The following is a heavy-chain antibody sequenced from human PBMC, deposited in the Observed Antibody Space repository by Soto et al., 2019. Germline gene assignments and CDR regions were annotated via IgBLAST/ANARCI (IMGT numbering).Heavy chain of an antibody. V-gene: IGHV3-15*07. CDR2: IKRKIDGEKT. Sequence: EVQLVESGGGLVKPGGSLRLSCAASGFSFSNAWMNWVRQAPGKGLEWVGRIKRKIDGEKTDYAAPVKGRFTMSRDDSKNTLSLQMNSLKADDTAVYYCTTGSVEGVWGQGTTVTVSS. CDR3: TTGSVEGV. J-gene: IGHJ6*02. CDR1: GFSFSNAW.